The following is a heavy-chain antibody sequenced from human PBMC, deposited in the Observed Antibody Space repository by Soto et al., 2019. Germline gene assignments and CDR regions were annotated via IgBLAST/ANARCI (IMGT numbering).Heavy chain of an antibody. Sequence: SVKVSCKASGGTFSSYAISWVRQAPGQGLEWMGGIIPIFGTANYAQKLQGRVTISADKSTSTAYMELSSLRSEDTAVYYCARAEQQLGNWFDPWGQGTLVTVSS. J-gene: IGHJ5*02. CDR1: GGTFSSYA. CDR2: IIPIFGTA. D-gene: IGHD6-13*01. V-gene: IGHV1-69*06. CDR3: ARAEQQLGNWFDP.